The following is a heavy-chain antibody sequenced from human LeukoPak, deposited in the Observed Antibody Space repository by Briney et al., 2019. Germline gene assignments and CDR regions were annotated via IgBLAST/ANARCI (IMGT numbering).Heavy chain of an antibody. CDR3: ARHRSRYGGVIDY. Sequence: SETLSLTCTVSGGSISSYYWSWIRQPPGKGLEWIGYIYTSGSTNYNPSLQSRVTISVDTSKNQFSLKLSSVTAADTAVYYCARHRSRYGGVIDYWGQGTLVTVSS. CDR1: GGSISSYY. V-gene: IGHV4-4*09. CDR2: IYTSGST. J-gene: IGHJ4*02. D-gene: IGHD4-23*01.